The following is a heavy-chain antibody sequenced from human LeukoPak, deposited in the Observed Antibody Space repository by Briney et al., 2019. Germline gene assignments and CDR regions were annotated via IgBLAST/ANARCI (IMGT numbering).Heavy chain of an antibody. CDR1: GFTLSRYW. J-gene: IGHJ4*02. V-gene: IGHV3-11*03. Sequence: GGSLRLSCVASGFTLSRYWMHWVRQAPGKGLEWIGYISPTGSYTTYADSVRGRFTISRDNAKNLLFLQMNDLRTEDTAVYYCARKLGGAQCGGDCFFDHWGQGTRVAVSS. CDR2: ISPTGSYT. D-gene: IGHD2-21*02. CDR3: ARKLGGAQCGGDCFFDH.